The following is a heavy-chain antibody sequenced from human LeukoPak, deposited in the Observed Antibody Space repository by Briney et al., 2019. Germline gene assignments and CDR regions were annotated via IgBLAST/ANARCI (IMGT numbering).Heavy chain of an antibody. CDR2: IYYSGST. Sequence: SETLSLTCTVSGGSISSYYWSWIRQPPGKGLEWIGYIYYSGSTNYNPSLKSRVTISVDTSKNQFSLKLSSVTAADTAVYYCARRFPPYGSGSYYKINWFDPWGQGTLVTVSS. D-gene: IGHD3-10*01. CDR3: ARRFPPYGSGSYYKINWFDP. J-gene: IGHJ5*02. V-gene: IGHV4-59*12. CDR1: GGSISSYY.